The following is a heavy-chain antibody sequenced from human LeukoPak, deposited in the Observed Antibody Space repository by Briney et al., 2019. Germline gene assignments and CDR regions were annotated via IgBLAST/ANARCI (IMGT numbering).Heavy chain of an antibody. CDR1: GVSMSSYY. Sequence: SETLSLTCTVSGVSMSSYYWSWIRQVPGKGLEYVGYIFNSGSANYNPSLESRVTISIDTSKNQISLKLSAVTAADTAIYYCAGVTYSNYWADYWGRGTLVTVSS. V-gene: IGHV4-59*01. D-gene: IGHD1-7*01. CDR3: AGVTYSNYWADY. CDR2: IFNSGSA. J-gene: IGHJ4*02.